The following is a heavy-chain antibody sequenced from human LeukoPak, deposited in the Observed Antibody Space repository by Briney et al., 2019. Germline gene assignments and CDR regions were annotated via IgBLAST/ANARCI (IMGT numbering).Heavy chain of an antibody. CDR3: ARGITMIVVDSDAFNI. CDR1: GYTFTSYG. D-gene: IGHD3-22*01. Sequence: ASVKVSCKASGYTFTSYGISWVRQAPGQGLEGMGWISAYNGNRNYVQKLQGRVTMTTDRSTSPAYMELRSLRSDGTAVYYCARGITMIVVDSDAFNIWGQGAMVTVSS. CDR2: ISAYNGNR. V-gene: IGHV1-18*01. J-gene: IGHJ3*02.